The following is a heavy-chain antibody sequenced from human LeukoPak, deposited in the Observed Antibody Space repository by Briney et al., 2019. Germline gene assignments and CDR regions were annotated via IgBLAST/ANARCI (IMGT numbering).Heavy chain of an antibody. D-gene: IGHD6-19*01. CDR3: ARGGSSGPQGYFDY. Sequence: GGSLRLSCAVSGFTFDDYGMSWVRQAPGKGLEWVSGINWNGGSTGYADSVKGRFTISRDNAKNSLYLQMNSLRAEDTALYYCARGGSSGPQGYFDYWGQGTLVTVSS. CDR2: INWNGGST. J-gene: IGHJ4*02. CDR1: GFTFDDYG. V-gene: IGHV3-20*04.